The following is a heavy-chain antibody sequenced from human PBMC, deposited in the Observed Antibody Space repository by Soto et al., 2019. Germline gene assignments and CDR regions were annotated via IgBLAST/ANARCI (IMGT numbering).Heavy chain of an antibody. Sequence: SETLSLTCAVYGGSFSGYYWSWIRQPPGKGLEWIGEINHSGSTNYNPSLKSRVTISVDTSKNQFSLKLSSVTAADTAVYYCARGHDSSGYSDSWGQGTLVTVSS. V-gene: IGHV4-34*01. J-gene: IGHJ5*02. CDR1: GGSFSGYY. CDR3: ARGHDSSGYSDS. D-gene: IGHD3-22*01. CDR2: INHSGST.